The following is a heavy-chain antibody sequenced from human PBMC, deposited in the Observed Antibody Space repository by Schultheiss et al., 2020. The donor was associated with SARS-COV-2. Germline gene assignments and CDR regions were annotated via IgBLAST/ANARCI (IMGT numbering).Heavy chain of an antibody. CDR1: GFTFSDHY. V-gene: IGHV3-72*01. J-gene: IGHJ6*02. CDR2: TRNKANSYTT. CDR3: ARMTGATGGSTNTNGYYYGMDV. D-gene: IGHD1-26*01. Sequence: GGSLRLSCAASGFTFSDHYMDWVRQAPGKGLEWVGRTRNKANSYTTEYAASVKGRFTISRDDSKNSLYLQMNSLKTEDTAVYYCARMTGATGGSTNTNGYYYGMDVWCQGTTVTVS.